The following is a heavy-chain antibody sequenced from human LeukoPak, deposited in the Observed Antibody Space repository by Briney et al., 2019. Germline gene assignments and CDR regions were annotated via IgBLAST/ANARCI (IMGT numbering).Heavy chain of an antibody. Sequence: GASVKVSCKASGYTFTSYGISWVRQAPGQGLEWMGWISAYNGNTNYAQKLQGRVTMTTDTSTSTAYMELSSLRSEDTAVYYCARGSEEEYYYDSSGYYWGQGTLVTVSS. CDR2: ISAYNGNT. J-gene: IGHJ4*02. V-gene: IGHV1-18*01. CDR3: ARGSEEEYYYDSSGYY. D-gene: IGHD3-22*01. CDR1: GYTFTSYG.